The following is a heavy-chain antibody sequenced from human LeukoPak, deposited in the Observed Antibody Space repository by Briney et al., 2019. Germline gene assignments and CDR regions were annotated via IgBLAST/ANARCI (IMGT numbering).Heavy chain of an antibody. CDR3: ARERRGGAFDF. J-gene: IGHJ3*01. V-gene: IGHV3-13*01. CDR1: GFTFSSYD. D-gene: IGHD5-24*01. Sequence: GGSLRLSCAASGFTFSSYDMHWVRQIAGEGLEWVSSIGTATDTYYPDSVKGRFTISRENAKNSLYLQMSSLRAGDTAVYYCARERRGGAFDFWGQGTLVIVSS. CDR2: IGTATDT.